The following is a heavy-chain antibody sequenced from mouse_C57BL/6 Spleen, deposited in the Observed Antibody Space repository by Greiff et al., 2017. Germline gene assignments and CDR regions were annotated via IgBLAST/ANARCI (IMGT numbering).Heavy chain of an antibody. Sequence: EVKLVESGAGLVKPGGSLKLSCAASGFTFSSYAMSWVGQTPEKRLEWVAYISSGGDYIYYADTVKGRFTISRDNARNTLYLQMSSLKSEDTAMYYCTRDRTGMDYWGQGTSVTVSS. CDR2: ISSGGDYI. CDR3: TRDRTGMDY. J-gene: IGHJ4*01. D-gene: IGHD1-1*01. V-gene: IGHV5-9-1*02. CDR1: GFTFSSYA.